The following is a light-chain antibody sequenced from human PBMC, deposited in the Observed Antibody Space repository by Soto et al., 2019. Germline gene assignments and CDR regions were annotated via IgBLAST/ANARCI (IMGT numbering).Light chain of an antibody. Sequence: QSALTQPASVSGSPGQSITISCTGTSSDGGGYDYVSWYQQRPGKAPKLIIFEVSYRPSGVCNRFSGSKSGNTASLTISGLPSEDEAEYYYSSYTRTSTHYLFGTGTKLTFL. CDR3: SSYTRTSTHYL. CDR1: SSDGGGYDY. CDR2: EVS. J-gene: IGLJ1*01. V-gene: IGLV2-14*01.